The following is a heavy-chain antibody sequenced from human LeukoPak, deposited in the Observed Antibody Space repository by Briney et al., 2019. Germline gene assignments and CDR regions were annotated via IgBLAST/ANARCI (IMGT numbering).Heavy chain of an antibody. CDR1: GFTVSRNY. Sequence: GGALRLSCAASGFTVSRNYMSWVRQAPGKGLEWVSVIYSGGSTYYADSVEGRFTISRDNSKNTLYLQMNSLRAEDTAVYYCARAKYDSSGSLYFYFDLWGRGTLVTVSS. V-gene: IGHV3-53*01. CDR3: ARAKYDSSGSLYFYFDL. CDR2: IYSGGST. D-gene: IGHD3-22*01. J-gene: IGHJ2*01.